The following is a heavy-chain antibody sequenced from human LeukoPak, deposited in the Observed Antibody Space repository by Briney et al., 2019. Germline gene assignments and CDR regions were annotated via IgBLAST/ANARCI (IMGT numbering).Heavy chain of an antibody. CDR2: ISHSGST. D-gene: IGHD4-11*01. CDR3: ARDCCDYRSWFDP. V-gene: IGHV4-39*07. CDR1: GGSISTISSSSHF. Sequence: SETLSLTCTVSGGSISTISSSSHFWRGWIRQPPGKGLEWIGSISHSGSTYYNPSPESRVTISVDTSNNQFSLEVSSVTAADTAVYYCARDCCDYRSWFDPWGQGSLVTVSS. J-gene: IGHJ5*02.